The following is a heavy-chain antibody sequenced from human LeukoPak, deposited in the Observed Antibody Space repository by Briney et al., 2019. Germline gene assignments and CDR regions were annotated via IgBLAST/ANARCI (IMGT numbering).Heavy chain of an antibody. Sequence: ASVKVSCKASAYTFTGYYMHWVRQAPGQGLEWMGWINPNSGGTNYAQKFQGRVTMTRDTSISTAYMELSRLRSDDTAVYYCARGPVDHSSGYHLDYWGQGTLVTVSS. D-gene: IGHD3-22*01. J-gene: IGHJ4*02. CDR1: AYTFTGYY. CDR2: INPNSGGT. CDR3: ARGPVDHSSGYHLDY. V-gene: IGHV1-2*02.